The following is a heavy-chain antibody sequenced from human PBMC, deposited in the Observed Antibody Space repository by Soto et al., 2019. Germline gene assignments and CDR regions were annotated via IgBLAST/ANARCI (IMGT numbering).Heavy chain of an antibody. CDR1: CYTFTSYG. Sequence: EASVKVSCKDPCYTFTSYGISWFRHYPGQWLECMGWISAYNGNTNYAQKLQGRVTMTTDTSTSTAYMELRSLRSDDTAVYYCARGITIFGVVIMYFEYWGQGTLVTVSS. CDR2: ISAYNGNT. CDR3: ARGITIFGVVIMYFEY. V-gene: IGHV1-18*01. J-gene: IGHJ4*02. D-gene: IGHD3-3*01.